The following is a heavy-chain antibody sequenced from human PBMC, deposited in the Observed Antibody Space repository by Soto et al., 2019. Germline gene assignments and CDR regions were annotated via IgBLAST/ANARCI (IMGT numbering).Heavy chain of an antibody. CDR1: GGSFSGYY. Sequence: ETLSLTCAVYGGSFSGYYWSWIRQPPGKGLEWIGEINHSGSTNYNPSLKSRVTISVDTSKNQFSLKLSSVTAADTAVYYCGRGRWGYYYGSGSSPSWFDPWGQGTLVTVSS. CDR2: INHSGST. D-gene: IGHD3-10*01. CDR3: GRGRWGYYYGSGSSPSWFDP. J-gene: IGHJ5*02. V-gene: IGHV4-34*01.